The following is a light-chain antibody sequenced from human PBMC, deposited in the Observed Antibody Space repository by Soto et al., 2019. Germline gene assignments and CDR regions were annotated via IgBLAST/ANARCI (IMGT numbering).Light chain of an antibody. Sequence: SYELTQPPSVSVAPGQTARITCGGNNIGSKSVHWYQQKPGQAPVLVVYDDIDRPSGVPERFSGSSSGNTATLTINRVEAGDEADFYCQVWDSRSDHVVFGGGTKLTVL. CDR1: NIGSKS. J-gene: IGLJ2*01. V-gene: IGLV3-21*02. CDR3: QVWDSRSDHVV. CDR2: DDI.